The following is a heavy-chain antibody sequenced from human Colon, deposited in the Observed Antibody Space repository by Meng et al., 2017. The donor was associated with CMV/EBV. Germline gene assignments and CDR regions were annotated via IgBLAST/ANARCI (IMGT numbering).Heavy chain of an antibody. CDR3: ARGFGSTIFGVVIPNYFDY. V-gene: IGHV3-30*04. D-gene: IGHD3-3*01. CDR1: GFTFSSYA. J-gene: IGHJ4*02. CDR2: ISYDGSNK. Sequence: GESLKISCAASGFTFSSYAMHWVRQAPGKGLEWVAVISYDGSNKYYADSVKGRFTISRDNSKNTLYLQMNSLRAEDTAVYYCARGFGSTIFGVVIPNYFDYWGQGTLVTVSS.